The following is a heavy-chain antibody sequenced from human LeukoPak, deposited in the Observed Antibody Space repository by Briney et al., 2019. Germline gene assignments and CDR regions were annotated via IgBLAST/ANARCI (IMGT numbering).Heavy chain of an antibody. Sequence: SETLSLTCTVSGGSISSYYWGWLRQPPGKGLEWIGHTYDSGSTTYNPSLKSRVTMSVDTSKNQFSLNLSSVTAADTAVYYCARGRIGGPKAPFDYWGQGTLVTVSS. J-gene: IGHJ4*02. CDR3: ARGRIGGPKAPFDY. D-gene: IGHD3-16*01. CDR2: TYDSGST. V-gene: IGHV4-59*01. CDR1: GGSISSYY.